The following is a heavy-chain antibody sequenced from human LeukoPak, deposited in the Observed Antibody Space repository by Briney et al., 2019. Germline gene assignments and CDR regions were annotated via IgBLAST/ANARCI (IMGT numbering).Heavy chain of an antibody. J-gene: IGHJ4*02. CDR3: ARRGGSGSDDY. CDR1: GYIFTSYD. CDR2: MNPNSGNT. Sequence: ASVKVSCKASGYIFTSYDINWVRQATGQGLEWMGWMNPNSGNTGYAQKFQGRVTMTRDMSTSTVYMELSSLRSEDTAVYYCARRGGSGSDDYWGQGTLVTVSS. D-gene: IGHD3-10*01. V-gene: IGHV1-8*01.